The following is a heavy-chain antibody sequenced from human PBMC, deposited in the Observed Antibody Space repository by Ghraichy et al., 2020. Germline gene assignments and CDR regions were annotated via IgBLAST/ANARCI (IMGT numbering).Heavy chain of an antibody. CDR2: IRYDGSNK. CDR1: GFTFSSYG. J-gene: IGHJ6*03. V-gene: IGHV3-30*02. D-gene: IGHD6-19*01. Sequence: GGSLRLSCAASGFTFSSYGMHWVRQAPGKGLEWVAFIRYDGSNKYYADSVKGRFTISRDNSKNTLYLQMNSLRAEDTAVYYCAKEYSSGWYLQGYYYMDVWGKGTTVTVSS. CDR3: AKEYSSGWYLQGYYYMDV.